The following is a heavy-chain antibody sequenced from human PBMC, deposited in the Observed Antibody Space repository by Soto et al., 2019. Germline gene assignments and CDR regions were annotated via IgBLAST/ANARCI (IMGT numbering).Heavy chain of an antibody. CDR3: ATSYGSGYRAFDY. V-gene: IGHV1-69*02. CDR1: GDTFSFYS. CDR2: VNPILSLS. J-gene: IGHJ4*02. Sequence: QVQLVQSGAEVKRPGSSVKVSCKASGDTFSFYSINWVRXXXXXXXEWMGRVNPILSLSNYAQRFQGRVTMTADKSTSTAYMVISSLRSEDTAIYYCATSYGSGYRAFDYWGQGAQVIVSS. D-gene: IGHD3-10*01.